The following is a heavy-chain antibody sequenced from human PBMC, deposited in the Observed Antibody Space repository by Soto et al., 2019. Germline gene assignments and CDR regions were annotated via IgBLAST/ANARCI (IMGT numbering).Heavy chain of an antibody. V-gene: IGHV3-48*01. Sequence: GGSLRLSCAASGFTFTTYSMNWVRQAPGKGLEWVSYISSSSSSTIYYADSVKGRFTISRDNAKNSLYLQMNSLRAEDTAVYYCARISFGVVIEYYMDVWGKGTTVTVSS. J-gene: IGHJ6*03. CDR2: ISSSSSSTI. D-gene: IGHD3-3*01. CDR1: GFTFTTYS. CDR3: ARISFGVVIEYYMDV.